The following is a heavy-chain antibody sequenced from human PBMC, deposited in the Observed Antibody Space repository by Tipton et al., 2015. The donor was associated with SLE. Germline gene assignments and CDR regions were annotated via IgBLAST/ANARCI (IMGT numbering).Heavy chain of an antibody. CDR1: GGSVSSGSYY. J-gene: IGHJ5*02. Sequence: GLVKPSETLSLTCTVSGGSVSSGSYYWSWIRQPPGKGLEWIGYIYYSGSTNYNPSLKSRVTISVDTSKNQFSLKLSSVTAADTAVYYCARALSTMRFHGLDPWGQGTLVTVSS. CDR3: ARALSTMRFHGLDP. D-gene: IGHD3-22*01. V-gene: IGHV4-61*01. CDR2: IYYSGST.